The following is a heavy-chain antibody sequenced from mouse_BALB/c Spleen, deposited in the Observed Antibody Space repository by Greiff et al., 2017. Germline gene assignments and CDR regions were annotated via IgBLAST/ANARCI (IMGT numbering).Heavy chain of an antibody. Sequence: QVQLKQSAAELARPGASVKMSCKASGYTFTSYTMHWVKQRPGQGLEWIGYINPSSGYTEYNQKFKDKTTLTADKSSSTAYMQLSSLTSEDSAVYYCARGITTRSGYFDVWGAGTTVTVSS. V-gene: IGHV1-4*02. J-gene: IGHJ1*01. CDR2: INPSSGYT. D-gene: IGHD2-4*01. CDR3: ARGITTRSGYFDV. CDR1: GYTFTSYT.